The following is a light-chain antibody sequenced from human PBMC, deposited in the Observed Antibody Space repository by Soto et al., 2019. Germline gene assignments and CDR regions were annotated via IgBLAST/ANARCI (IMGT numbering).Light chain of an antibody. V-gene: IGKV3-20*01. CDR3: QQYGSSPPT. CDR2: GAS. CDR1: QSISAY. Sequence: EMVVTQSPSTLSLSPGDRISLSCRSCQSISAYLAWYQKKPVQTPRLLIFGASSVATVIPDRFSGRGSGTDFTLTISRLEPEDFAVYYCQQYGSSPPTFGQGTKVDIK. J-gene: IGKJ1*01.